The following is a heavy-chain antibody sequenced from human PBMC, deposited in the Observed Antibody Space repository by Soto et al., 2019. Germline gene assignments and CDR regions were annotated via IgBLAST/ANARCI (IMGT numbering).Heavy chain of an antibody. Sequence: SVKVSCKASGGTFSSYAISWVRQAPGQGLEWMGGIIPIFGTANYAQKFQGRVTIAADESTSTAYMELSSLRSEDTAVYYCARDAAPGIAASLDYWGQGTLVTVSS. CDR2: IIPIFGTA. CDR1: GGTFSSYA. J-gene: IGHJ4*02. CDR3: ARDAAPGIAASLDY. D-gene: IGHD6-13*01. V-gene: IGHV1-69*13.